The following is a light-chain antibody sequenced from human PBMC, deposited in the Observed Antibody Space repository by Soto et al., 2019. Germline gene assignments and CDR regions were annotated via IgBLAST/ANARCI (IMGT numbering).Light chain of an antibody. V-gene: IGKV3-11*01. Sequence: EIVLTQSPGTLSLAPGDGASHSCRASQSVSSYLAWYQQKPGQAPRLLIYDASNRATGIPARFSGSGSGTDFTLTISSLEPEDFAVYHCQQRSNWPSITFGQGTRLEIK. CDR1: QSVSSY. J-gene: IGKJ5*01. CDR3: QQRSNWPSIT. CDR2: DAS.